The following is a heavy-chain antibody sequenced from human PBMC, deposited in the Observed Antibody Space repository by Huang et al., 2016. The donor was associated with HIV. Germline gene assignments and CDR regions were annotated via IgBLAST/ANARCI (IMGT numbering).Heavy chain of an antibody. CDR2: IIPLFRAP. D-gene: IGHD3-16*01. V-gene: IGHV1-69*01. CDR3: AMSLRYQYDSRSYWGRYFDY. CDR1: GGSFSDQI. J-gene: IGHJ4*02. Sequence: QVQLEQSGPAVRKPGSSVKVSCQASGGSFSDQIISWVRQAPGQRFEWMGGIIPLFRAPAYGQEVKGRVTMTADGSTATIYMELNSLTSEDTAVYYCAMSLRYQYDSRSYWGRYFDYWGQGTLVTVSS.